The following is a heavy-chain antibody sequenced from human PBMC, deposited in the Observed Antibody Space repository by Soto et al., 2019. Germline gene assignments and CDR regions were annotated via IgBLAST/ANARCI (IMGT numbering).Heavy chain of an antibody. CDR1: GFTFNRYA. D-gene: IGHD2-21*02. V-gene: IGHV3-23*01. J-gene: IGHJ4*02. Sequence: GGSLRLSCAASGFTFNRYAMNWVRQAAGKGLEWVSGISGSGATTYYADSVKGRFTISRDNSKNNLYLQMNSLGAGDTAVYYCAKDPEVVVTPPDYWGQGTLVTVSS. CDR2: ISGSGATT. CDR3: AKDPEVVVTPPDY.